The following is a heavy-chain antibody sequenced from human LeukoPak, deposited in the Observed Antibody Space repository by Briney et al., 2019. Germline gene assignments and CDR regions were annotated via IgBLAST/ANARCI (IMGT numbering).Heavy chain of an antibody. CDR3: AAKRLVRRTFDY. CDR1: GGSISSYY. CDR2: IYYSGST. D-gene: IGHD6-13*01. V-gene: IGHV4-59*12. Sequence: SETLSLTCTVSGGSISSYYWSWIRQPPGKGLEWIGYIYYSGSTNYNPSLKSRVTISVDTSKNQFSLKLSSVTAADTAVYYCAAKRLVRRTFDYWGQGTLVTVSS. J-gene: IGHJ4*02.